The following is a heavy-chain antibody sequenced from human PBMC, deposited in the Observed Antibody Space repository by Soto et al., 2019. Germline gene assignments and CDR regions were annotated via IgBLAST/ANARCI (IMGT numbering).Heavy chain of an antibody. Sequence: PSETLSLTCTVSGGSISSYYWSWIRQPPGKGLEWIGYIYYSGSTNYNPSLKSRVTISVDTSKNQFSLKLSSVTAADTAVYYCARDGGPDYYDSSGHVVYAFDIWGQGTMVTVSS. D-gene: IGHD3-22*01. CDR3: ARDGGPDYYDSSGHVVYAFDI. CDR1: GGSISSYY. CDR2: IYYSGST. J-gene: IGHJ3*02. V-gene: IGHV4-59*01.